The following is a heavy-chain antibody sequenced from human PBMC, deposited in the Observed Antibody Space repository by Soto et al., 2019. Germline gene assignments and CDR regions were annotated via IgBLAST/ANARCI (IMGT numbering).Heavy chain of an antibody. CDR1: GFSLSTSGVG. Sequence: SGPTLVKPTQTLTLTCTFSGFSLSTSGVGVGWIRQPPGKALEWLALIYWDDDKRYSPSLKSRLTITKDTSKNQGVLTMTNMDPVDTATYYCAHKGSCVRGVNSPFDPWGQGTLVTVSS. V-gene: IGHV2-5*02. CDR2: IYWDDDK. D-gene: IGHD3-10*02. J-gene: IGHJ5*02. CDR3: AHKGSCVRGVNSPFDP.